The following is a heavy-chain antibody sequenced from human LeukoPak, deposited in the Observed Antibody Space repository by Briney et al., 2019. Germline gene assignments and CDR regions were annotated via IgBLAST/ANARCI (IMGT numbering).Heavy chain of an antibody. J-gene: IGHJ6*03. CDR3: ARGRQEISMILVVMTGVSYYLDV. D-gene: IGHD3-22*01. V-gene: IGHV4-34*01. Sequence: SETLSLTCAVYGWSFSGYYWTWIRQSPGKGLEWIGEINPSGSTYYNPSLKSRLTISRDTSKNQFSLRLSSVTAADTAVYYCARGRQEISMILVVMTGVSYYLDVWGKGTTVTVS. CDR2: INPSGST. CDR1: GWSFSGYY.